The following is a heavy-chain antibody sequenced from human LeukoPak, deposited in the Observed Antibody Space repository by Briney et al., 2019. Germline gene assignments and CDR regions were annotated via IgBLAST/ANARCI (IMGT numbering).Heavy chain of an antibody. Sequence: SETLSLTCTVSGGSISSYYWSWIRQPPGKGLEWIGYIYYSGSTNYNPSLKSRVTISVDTSKNQFSLKLRSVTAADTAVYYCARLPREGYCSSTSCYKGNWFDPWGQGTLVTVSS. V-gene: IGHV4-59*01. CDR2: IYYSGST. J-gene: IGHJ5*02. CDR3: ARLPREGYCSSTSCYKGNWFDP. D-gene: IGHD2-2*02. CDR1: GGSISSYY.